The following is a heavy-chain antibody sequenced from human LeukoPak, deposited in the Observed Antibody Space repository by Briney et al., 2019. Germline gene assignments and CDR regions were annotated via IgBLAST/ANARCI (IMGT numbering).Heavy chain of an antibody. J-gene: IGHJ4*02. CDR1: GFTFSSAW. CDR3: AAGTPVYF. Sequence: PGGSLRLSCSASGFTFSSAWMNWVRQAPGRGLEWVGRIKAKAEDETTDYAASGKGRFSISRDDSNNMQYLQMDSLRSENTAVYFCAAGTPVYFWGQGGPVTVSS. D-gene: IGHD2-15*01. V-gene: IGHV3-15*01. CDR2: IKAKAEDETT.